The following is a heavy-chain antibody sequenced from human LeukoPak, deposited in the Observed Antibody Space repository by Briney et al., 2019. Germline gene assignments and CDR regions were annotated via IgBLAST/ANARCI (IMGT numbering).Heavy chain of an antibody. CDR3: ARDQGGYSYGYAYFDY. J-gene: IGHJ4*02. V-gene: IGHV1-69*13. CDR1: GGTFSSYA. D-gene: IGHD5-18*01. Sequence: ASVKVSCKASGGTFSSYAISWVRQAPGQGLEWMGGIIPIVGTANYAQKFQGRVTITADESTSTAYMELSSLRSEDTAVYYCARDQGGYSYGYAYFDYWGQGTLVTVSS. CDR2: IIPIVGTA.